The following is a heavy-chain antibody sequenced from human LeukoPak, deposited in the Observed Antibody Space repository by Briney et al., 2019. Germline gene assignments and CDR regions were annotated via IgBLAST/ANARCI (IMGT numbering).Heavy chain of an antibody. Sequence: ASVKVSCKASGYSFTTNDINWVRQATGQGLEWMGWISAYNGNTNYAQKLQGRVTMTTDTSTSTAYMELRSLRSDDTAVYYCATVAGGYFDWLSSKRFDYWGQGTLVTVSS. V-gene: IGHV1-18*01. D-gene: IGHD3-9*01. CDR1: GYSFTTND. CDR2: ISAYNGNT. CDR3: ATVAGGYFDWLSSKRFDY. J-gene: IGHJ4*02.